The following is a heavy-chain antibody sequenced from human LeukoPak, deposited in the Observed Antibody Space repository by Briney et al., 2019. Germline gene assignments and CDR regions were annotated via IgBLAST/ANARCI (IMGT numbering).Heavy chain of an antibody. J-gene: IGHJ4*02. CDR1: GFTFSSHV. CDR2: ISYDGSSR. V-gene: IGHV3-30*04. Sequence: GRSLRLSCAASGFTFSSHVMHWVRQAPGKGLEWVAVISYDGSSRYYADSVRGPFTISRDNYKNNLYMQMNSLRAEDTAVYYCAREGKIGYFYDSRPLDYWGQGTLVTVSS. CDR3: AREGKIGYFYDSRPLDY. D-gene: IGHD3-22*01.